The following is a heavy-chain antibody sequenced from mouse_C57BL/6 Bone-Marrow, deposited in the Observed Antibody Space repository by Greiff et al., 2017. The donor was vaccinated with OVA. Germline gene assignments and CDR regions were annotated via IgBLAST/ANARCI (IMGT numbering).Heavy chain of an antibody. D-gene: IGHD2-2*01. J-gene: IGHJ1*03. V-gene: IGHV5-6*02. CDR2: ISSGGSYT. CDR3: AIHLHLLWLPHWYFDV. CDR1: GFTFSSYG. Sequence: EVKVEESGGDLVKPGGSLKLSCAASGFTFSSYGMSWVRQTSDKMLEGVATISSGGSYTYYPDSVKGRFTISRDNAKNTLYLQMSLLKSEDTAMYYCAIHLHLLWLPHWYFDVWGTGTTVTVSS.